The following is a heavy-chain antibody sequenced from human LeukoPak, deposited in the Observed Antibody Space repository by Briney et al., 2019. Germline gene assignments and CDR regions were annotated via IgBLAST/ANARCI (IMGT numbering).Heavy chain of an antibody. CDR3: AHMYSSSFYLLEENWFDP. D-gene: IGHD6-6*01. J-gene: IGHJ5*02. Sequence: VSGPTLVNPTQTLTLTCTFSGFSLSTSGVGVGWIRQPPGKALEWLALIYWDDDKRYSPSLKSRLTITKDTSKNQVVLTMTNMDPVDTASYYCAHMYSSSFYLLEENWFDPWGQGTLVTVSS. CDR1: GFSLSTSGVG. V-gene: IGHV2-5*02. CDR2: IYWDDDK.